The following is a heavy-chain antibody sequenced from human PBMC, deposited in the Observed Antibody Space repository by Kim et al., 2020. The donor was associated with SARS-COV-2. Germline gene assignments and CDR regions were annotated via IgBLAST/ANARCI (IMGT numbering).Heavy chain of an antibody. Sequence: SETLSLTCTVSGGSISSHYWTWIRQPPGKGLEWIGYIHYSGSTNYNPSLKSRVTISMNTSKNQFSMQLSSVTAADTAVYYCARDYSSSWFDNWGQGTLVTVSS. CDR2: IHYSGST. CDR3: ARDYSSSWFDN. D-gene: IGHD2-2*01. V-gene: IGHV4-59*11. CDR1: GGSISSHY. J-gene: IGHJ4*02.